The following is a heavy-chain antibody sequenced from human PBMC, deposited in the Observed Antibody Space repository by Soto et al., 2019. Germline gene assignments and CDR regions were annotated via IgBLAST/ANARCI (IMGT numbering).Heavy chain of an antibody. Sequence: QVQLVQSGAEVKNPGASVKVSCKASGYTFTNYYIHWVRQAPGQGLEWMAIINPNGGSTNYAQKFQGRVTLARDTFTSTVYMELSSLRSEDTAIYYCAISLAAGDYWGQGTLVTVSS. D-gene: IGHD6-13*01. V-gene: IGHV1-46*01. CDR3: AISLAAGDY. CDR2: INPNGGST. CDR1: GYTFTNYY. J-gene: IGHJ4*02.